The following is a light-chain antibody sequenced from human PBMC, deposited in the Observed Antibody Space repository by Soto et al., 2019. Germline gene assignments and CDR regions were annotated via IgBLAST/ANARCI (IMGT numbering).Light chain of an antibody. Sequence: IQMTQSPSSLSASVGDRVTITCRASQSINTSLIWYQQHPGKAPKVLLYGASNLQGGVPSRFSGSGSGSDFTLTITSLQPEDFAIYYCQQTYSPPSITFGQGTRLDIK. CDR2: GAS. V-gene: IGKV1-39*01. CDR1: QSINTS. CDR3: QQTYSPPSIT. J-gene: IGKJ5*01.